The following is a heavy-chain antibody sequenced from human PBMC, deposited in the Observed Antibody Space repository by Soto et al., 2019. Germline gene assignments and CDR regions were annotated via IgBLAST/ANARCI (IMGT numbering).Heavy chain of an antibody. CDR1: GFTFSNYG. J-gene: IGHJ3*02. CDR3: VRGGKTAGAFDI. V-gene: IGHV3-33*01. CDR2: IWDDGNHK. D-gene: IGHD3-16*01. Sequence: QVQLVESGGVVVQPGRSLRLSCAASGFTFSNYGMHWVRQAPGKGLEWVAVIWDDGNHKYYVDSVKGRFTISRDNSENTMFLQMNRLTAEDTAVYYCVRGGKTAGAFDIWGQGTMVTVSS.